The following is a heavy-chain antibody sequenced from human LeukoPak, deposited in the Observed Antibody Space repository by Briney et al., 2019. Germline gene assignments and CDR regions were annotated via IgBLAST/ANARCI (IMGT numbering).Heavy chain of an antibody. J-gene: IGHJ4*02. D-gene: IGHD1-7*01. CDR2: INHSGST. CDR1: GGSFSGYY. CDR3: ARDLHELELYYFDS. Sequence: SETLSLTCAVYGGSFSGYYWSWIRQPPGKGLEWIGEINHSGSTNYNPSLKSRVTISVDTSKNQFSLQLNSVTPEDTAVYYCARDLHELELYYFDSWGQGTLVIVSS. V-gene: IGHV4-34*01.